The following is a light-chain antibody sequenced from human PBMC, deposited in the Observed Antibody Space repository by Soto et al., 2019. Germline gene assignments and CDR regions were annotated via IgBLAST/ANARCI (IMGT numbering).Light chain of an antibody. Sequence: DIQMTQSPSSLSASVGDRVTITCRASLTIGNSLSWFQQKAGKPPTLLIYGASALQRGVPARFSGSGSGTEFTITINKMQREDFATYYCQQTYNLPRTFGQGTKV. J-gene: IGKJ1*01. CDR3: QQTYNLPRT. CDR2: GAS. V-gene: IGKV1-39*01. CDR1: LTIGNS.